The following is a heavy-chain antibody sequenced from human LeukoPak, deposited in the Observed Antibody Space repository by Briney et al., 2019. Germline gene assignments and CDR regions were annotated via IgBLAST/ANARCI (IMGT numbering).Heavy chain of an antibody. CDR3: ARSQTYGSGSYYSYYYYYMDV. Sequence: SVKVSCXASGGTFSSYAISWVRQAPGQGLEWMGRIIPIFGTANYAQKFQGRVTITTDESTSTAYMELSSLRSEDTAVYYCARSQTYGSGSYYSYYYYYMDVWGKGTTVTVSS. CDR2: IIPIFGTA. D-gene: IGHD3-10*01. CDR1: GGTFSSYA. J-gene: IGHJ6*03. V-gene: IGHV1-69*05.